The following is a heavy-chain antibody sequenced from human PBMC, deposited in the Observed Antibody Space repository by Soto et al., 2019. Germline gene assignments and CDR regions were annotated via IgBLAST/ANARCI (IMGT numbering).Heavy chain of an antibody. J-gene: IGHJ4*02. CDR1: KYRFTSYW. Sequence: GESLKISCKGSKYRFTSYWIGWVRQMPGKGLEWTGVIYLGDSDTRYSPSFQGQVTISADKSISTAYLQWSSLKASDTAMYYCARGEYYYDSSGYYFNYWGQGTLVTVSS. CDR3: ARGEYYYDSSGYYFNY. V-gene: IGHV5-51*01. CDR2: IYLGDSDT. D-gene: IGHD3-22*01.